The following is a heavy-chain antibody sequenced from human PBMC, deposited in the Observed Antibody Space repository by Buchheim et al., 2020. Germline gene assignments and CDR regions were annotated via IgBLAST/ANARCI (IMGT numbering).Heavy chain of an antibody. CDR1: GFTFSDYY. V-gene: IGHV3-11*06. D-gene: IGHD3-9*01. J-gene: IGHJ2*01. Sequence: QVQLVESGGGLVKPGGSLRLSCAASGFTFSDYYMSWIRQAPGKGLEWVSYISSSSGYTKYADSVKGRFTISRDNGKNSLSLQMNSLRGEDTAVYYCARTGSGYDILTGYSSYWYFDLWGRGTL. CDR2: ISSSSGYT. CDR3: ARTGSGYDILTGYSSYWYFDL.